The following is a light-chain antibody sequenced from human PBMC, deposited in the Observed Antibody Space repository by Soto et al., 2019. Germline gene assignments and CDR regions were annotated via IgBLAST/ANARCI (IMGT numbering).Light chain of an antibody. Sequence: QSVLTQPPSVSGAPGERVTISCTGRSSNIGSGYPVHWYQQLPGTAPKLLIYNNNYRPSGVPDRFVGSQSGTSASLAITGLQDEDEGDYYCQSYDTGLSGGAFGGGTKVTVL. V-gene: IGLV1-40*01. CDR3: QSYDTGLSGGA. CDR1: SSNIGSGYP. J-gene: IGLJ3*02. CDR2: NNN.